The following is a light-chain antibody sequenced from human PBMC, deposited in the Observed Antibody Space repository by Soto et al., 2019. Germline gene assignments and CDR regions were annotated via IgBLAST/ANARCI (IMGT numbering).Light chain of an antibody. CDR2: DAS. CDR1: QSIRSER. CDR3: QEYDGAPIT. J-gene: IGKJ5*01. V-gene: IGKV3-20*01. Sequence: EVVFTHSPYTLALSPGARATLSCRASQSIRSERLAWYQQKPGQAPRLVIFDASNRASGMPERFSGSGSGTDFTLTIARLEPEDFAVYYCQEYDGAPITFGLGTRLEI.